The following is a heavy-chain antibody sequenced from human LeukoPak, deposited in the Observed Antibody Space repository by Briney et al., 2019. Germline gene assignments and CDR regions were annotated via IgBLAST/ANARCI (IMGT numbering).Heavy chain of an antibody. Sequence: SETLSLTCTVSGDSVTTYYWNWIRQPPGKGLEWLGYIYYSGSATYNPSLKSRVTISVDTSKNQFSLKLSSVTAADTAVYYCARDGSNWSNDYYHGVDVWGQGTTVTVSS. D-gene: IGHD4-11*01. CDR1: GDSVTTYY. V-gene: IGHV4-59*02. J-gene: IGHJ6*02. CDR2: IYYSGSA. CDR3: ARDGSNWSNDYYHGVDV.